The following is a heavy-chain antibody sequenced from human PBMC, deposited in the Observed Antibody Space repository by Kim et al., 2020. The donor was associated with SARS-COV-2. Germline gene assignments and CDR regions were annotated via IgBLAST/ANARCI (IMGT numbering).Heavy chain of an antibody. J-gene: IGHJ6*02. Sequence: GGSLRLSCAASGFTSNIYAMHWVRQVPGKGLEWVAGFNLDIIRTGYSDSVRGRFTIFSDNAKNSLYLQMNSLRVDDTALYFCARDTSPGGADVWGQGTTVTVSS. CDR2: FNLDIIRT. V-gene: IGHV3-9*02. CDR3: ARDTSPGGADV. CDR1: GFTSNIYA. D-gene: IGHD3-16*01.